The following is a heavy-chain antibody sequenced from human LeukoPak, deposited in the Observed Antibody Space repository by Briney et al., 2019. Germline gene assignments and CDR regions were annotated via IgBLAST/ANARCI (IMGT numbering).Heavy chain of an antibody. CDR3: AREGGSGGYNYYFDY. CDR1: GFMFNGYS. V-gene: IGHV3-66*01. CDR2: IYSGGST. J-gene: IGHJ4*02. Sequence: GGSLRLSCAASGFMFNGYSMTWVRQAPGKGLEWVSVIYSGGSTYYADSVKGRFTISRDNSKNTLYLQMNSLRAEDTAVYYCAREGGSGGYNYYFDYWGQGTLVTVSS. D-gene: IGHD5-24*01.